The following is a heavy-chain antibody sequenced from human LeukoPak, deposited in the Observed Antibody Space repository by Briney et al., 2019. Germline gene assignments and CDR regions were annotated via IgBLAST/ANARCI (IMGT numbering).Heavy chain of an antibody. CDR2: IYYSGNT. D-gene: IGHD3-10*01. CDR1: GGSISGTTSY. CDR3: ATLLSAPRDY. Sequence: SETLSLTCTVSGGSISGTTSYWGRIPQPPGKGLQWIGSIYYSGNTYYNPSLKRRVTISVDTSKHQFSLTLNSVTAADTAVYYCATLLSAPRDYWGQGILVTVSS. J-gene: IGHJ4*02. V-gene: IGHV4-39*01.